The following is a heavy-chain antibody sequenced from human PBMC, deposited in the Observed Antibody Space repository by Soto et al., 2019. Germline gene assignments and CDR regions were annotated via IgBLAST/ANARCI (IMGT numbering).Heavy chain of an antibody. CDR1: GFTFSSYW. Sequence: EVQLVESGGGLVQPGGSLRLSCGASGFTFSSYWMHWVRQAPGKGLVWVSRIKSDGRSTSYADSVKGRFTISRDNAKNTLYLQMNSRSAEDTAVYYCARGLGYCSGGSCYEIDYCGQGTLVTVSS. J-gene: IGHJ4*02. CDR2: IKSDGRST. V-gene: IGHV3-74*01. CDR3: ARGLGYCSGGSCYEIDY. D-gene: IGHD2-15*01.